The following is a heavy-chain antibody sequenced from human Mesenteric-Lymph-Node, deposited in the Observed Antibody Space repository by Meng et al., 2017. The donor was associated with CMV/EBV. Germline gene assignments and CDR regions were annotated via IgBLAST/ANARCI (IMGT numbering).Heavy chain of an antibody. CDR3: ARGALDMVPVVIGLDS. Sequence: GESLKISCAASGFTFSSYSMNWVRQAPGKGLEWVSSISSGSDYIYYADSVEGRFTISRDNAKNSRYLQMNSLRAEDTAVYYCARGALDMVPVVIGLDSWGQGTLVTVSS. V-gene: IGHV3-21*01. D-gene: IGHD2-2*01. J-gene: IGHJ5*01. CDR2: ISSGSDYI. CDR1: GFTFSSYS.